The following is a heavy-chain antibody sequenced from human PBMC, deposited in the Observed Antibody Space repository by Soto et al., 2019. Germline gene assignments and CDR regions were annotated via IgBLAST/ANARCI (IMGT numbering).Heavy chain of an antibody. CDR1: GYVLTDHW. CDR3: AREGSYYFDIRLDS. V-gene: IGHV1-46*04. Sequence: QVQLVQSGAEVKKPGATMKVSCRASGYVLTDHWMHWVRQAPGQGLEWMGIINPHVGSTSYSQTLQGRVTITSDTSTNTVYMELRSLKSDDSAVYYWAREGSYYFDIRLDSWGQGTLVTVST. CDR2: INPHVGST. D-gene: IGHD3-22*01. J-gene: IGHJ4*02.